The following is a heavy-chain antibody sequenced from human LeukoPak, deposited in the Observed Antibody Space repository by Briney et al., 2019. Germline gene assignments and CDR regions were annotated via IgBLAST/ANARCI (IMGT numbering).Heavy chain of an antibody. D-gene: IGHD6-13*01. CDR2: IYSTGST. J-gene: IGHJ4*02. V-gene: IGHV4-4*07. CDR1: GGSSSSYH. Sequence: PSETLSLTCTVSGGSSSSYHWSWIRQPAGKGLEWIRRIYSTGSTNYNPSLKSRVTMSVDTSKNQFSLSLRSVTAADTAVYYCARQIASAGTAGFDFWGQGALVTVSS. CDR3: ARQIASAGTAGFDF.